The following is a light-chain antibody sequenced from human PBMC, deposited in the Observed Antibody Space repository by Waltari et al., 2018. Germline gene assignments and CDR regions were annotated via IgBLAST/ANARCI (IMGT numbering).Light chain of an antibody. CDR1: QSVLHIPNNKNY. V-gene: IGKV4-1*01. CDR2: WAS. CDR3: QQSYSIPYT. Sequence: DIVMTQSPDSLAVSLGERATINCKSSQSVLHIPNNKNYLTWYQQKPGQPPKLLISWASTRESGVPDRFSGSGSGTDFTLTISSLQAEDVAVYYCQQSYSIPYTFSQGTKLEIK. J-gene: IGKJ2*01.